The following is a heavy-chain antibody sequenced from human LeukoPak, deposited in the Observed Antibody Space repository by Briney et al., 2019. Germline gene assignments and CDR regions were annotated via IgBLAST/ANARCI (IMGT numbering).Heavy chain of an antibody. CDR3: ARGDYGGNPKTGAFDI. V-gene: IGHV4-34*01. CDR2: INHSGST. J-gene: IGHJ3*02. CDR1: GGSFSGFY. D-gene: IGHD4-23*01. Sequence: PSETLPLTCAVYGGSFSGFYWSWIRQPPGKGLEWIGEINHSGSTNYNPSLKSRVTVSVDTSKNQFSLKLSSVTAADTAVYYCARGDYGGNPKTGAFDIWGQGTMVTVSS.